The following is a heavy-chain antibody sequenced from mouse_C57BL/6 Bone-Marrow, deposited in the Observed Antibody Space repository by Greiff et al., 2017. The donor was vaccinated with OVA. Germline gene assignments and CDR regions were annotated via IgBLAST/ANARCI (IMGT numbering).Heavy chain of an antibody. CDR2: IYPGGGYT. V-gene: IGHV1-63*01. D-gene: IGHD1-1*01. J-gene: IGHJ2*01. CDR3: ARSFTTVFDY. CDR1: GYTFTNYW. Sequence: QVQLQQSGAELVRPGTSVKMSCKASGYTFTNYWIGWAKQRPGHGLEWIGDIYPGGGYTNYNEKFKGKATLTADKSSSTAYMQFSSLTSEDSAIYYCARSFTTVFDYWGQGTTLTVSS.